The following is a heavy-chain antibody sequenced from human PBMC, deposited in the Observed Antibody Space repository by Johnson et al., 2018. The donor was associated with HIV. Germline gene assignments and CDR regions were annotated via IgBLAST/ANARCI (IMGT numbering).Heavy chain of an antibody. CDR2: ISSGGSVR. V-gene: IGHV3-11*04. CDR1: GFTFSDHY. CDR3: ARHTGYDAFDI. D-gene: IGHD2-21*01. Sequence: QVQLVESGGGLVQPGGSLRLSCAGSGFTFSDHYMSWVRQAPGKGLEWVSFISSGGSVRYYADSVRGRFTISRDNAENSLYLQMNSLRAEDTAVYYCARHTGYDAFDIWGQGTMVTVSS. J-gene: IGHJ3*02.